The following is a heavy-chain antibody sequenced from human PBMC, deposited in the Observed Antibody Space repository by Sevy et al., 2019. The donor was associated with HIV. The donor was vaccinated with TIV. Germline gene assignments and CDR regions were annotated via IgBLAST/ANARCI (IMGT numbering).Heavy chain of an antibody. Sequence: GGSLRLSCTASGLSFSDYGMHWVRQAPGKGLEWVAFIWYDGSDRYYADSVKGRFTISRDNSKNILYLQMSSLRLEDTARYYCAKNTAAVGVGGFDYWGQGTLVTVSS. V-gene: IGHV3-30*02. J-gene: IGHJ4*02. CDR1: GLSFSDYG. CDR2: IWYDGSDR. D-gene: IGHD6-13*01. CDR3: AKNTAAVGVGGFDY.